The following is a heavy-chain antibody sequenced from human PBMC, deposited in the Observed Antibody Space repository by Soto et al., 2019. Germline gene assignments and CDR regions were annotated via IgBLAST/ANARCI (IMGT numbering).Heavy chain of an antibody. CDR1: GYSFTSYW. D-gene: IGHD3-3*01. J-gene: IGHJ6*02. CDR2: IYPGDSDT. V-gene: IGHV5-51*01. Sequence: GESLKISCKGSGYSFTSYWIGWVRQMPGKGLEWMGIIYPGDSDTRYSPSFQGQVTISADKSISTAYLQWSSLKASDTAMYYCARLPRITIFEVVIGEGSISYGMDVWGQGPTVTVSS. CDR3: ARLPRITIFEVVIGEGSISYGMDV.